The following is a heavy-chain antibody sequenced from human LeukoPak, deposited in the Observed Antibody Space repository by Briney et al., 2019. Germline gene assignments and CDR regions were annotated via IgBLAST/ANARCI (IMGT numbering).Heavy chain of an antibody. CDR2: IGWNGGGV. CDR3: ARGDDTAIITGGYNWFDP. Sequence: GGSLRLSCAASGFKFYDYGMHWVRQAPGEGLEWVSGIGWNGGGVGYAASVKGRVTISRDNAKNSLYLQMNSLRADDRAVYYCARGDDTAIITGGYNWFDPWGQGTLVTVSS. CDR1: GFKFYDYG. D-gene: IGHD5-18*01. V-gene: IGHV3-20*04. J-gene: IGHJ5*02.